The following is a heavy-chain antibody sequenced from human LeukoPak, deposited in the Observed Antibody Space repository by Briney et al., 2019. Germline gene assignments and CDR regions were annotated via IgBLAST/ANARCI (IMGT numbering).Heavy chain of an antibody. J-gene: IGHJ2*01. CDR2: VNPNSGGT. CDR3: ARDRVPMAYGDYVAHLYFDL. D-gene: IGHD4-17*01. CDR1: GYTFTGYL. Sequence: ASVNVSCKGSGYTFTGYLMHSVRQAPGQGLEWMGWVNPNSGGTNYAQKFQGRVTMTRDTSISTAYMELSRLRSDDTAVYYCARDRVPMAYGDYVAHLYFDLWGRGTLVTVSS. V-gene: IGHV1-2*02.